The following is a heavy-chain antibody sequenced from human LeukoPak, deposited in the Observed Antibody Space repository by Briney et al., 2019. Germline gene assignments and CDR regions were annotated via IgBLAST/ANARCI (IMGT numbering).Heavy chain of an antibody. Sequence: PGGSLRLSCAASGLSIRDNYMSWVRQAPGKGLEWVSIIHSGGNIYYADSVKGRFTISRDNSKNTLYLQMNSLRAEDTAVYYCARDRGYAMDVWGQGTTVTVSS. V-gene: IGHV3-53*01. CDR1: GLSIRDNY. D-gene: IGHD1-1*01. J-gene: IGHJ6*02. CDR2: IHSGGNI. CDR3: ARDRGYAMDV.